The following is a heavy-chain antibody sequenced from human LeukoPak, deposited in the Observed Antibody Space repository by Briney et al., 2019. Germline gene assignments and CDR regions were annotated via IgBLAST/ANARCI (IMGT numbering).Heavy chain of an antibody. V-gene: IGHV1-2*02. Sequence: ASVKVSCKASGYTFTGYYMHWVRQAPGQGLEWMGWINPNSGGTNYAQKFQGRVTMTRDTSISTAYMELSRLRSDDTAVYYCAREQGYYYDSSGSQVSLDYWGQGTLVTVSS. J-gene: IGHJ4*02. CDR3: AREQGYYYDSSGSQVSLDY. CDR2: INPNSGGT. CDR1: GYTFTGYY. D-gene: IGHD3-22*01.